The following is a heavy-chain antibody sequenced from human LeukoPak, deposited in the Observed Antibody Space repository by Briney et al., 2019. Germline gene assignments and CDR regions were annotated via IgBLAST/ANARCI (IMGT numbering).Heavy chain of an antibody. J-gene: IGHJ3*02. Sequence: GGSLRLSCAASGFTFSSCAMSWVRQAPGKELEWVSAISGSGGSTYYADSVKGRFTISRDNSKNTLYLQMNSLRAEDTAVYYCAKEKSDYGDYFGDAFDIWGQGTMVTVSS. CDR2: ISGSGGST. CDR1: GFTFSSCA. CDR3: AKEKSDYGDYFGDAFDI. V-gene: IGHV3-23*01. D-gene: IGHD4-17*01.